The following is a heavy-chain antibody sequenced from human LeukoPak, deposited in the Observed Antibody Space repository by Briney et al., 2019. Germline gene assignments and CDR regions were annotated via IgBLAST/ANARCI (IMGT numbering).Heavy chain of an antibody. D-gene: IGHD4-11*01. CDR2: IWNDGSNK. V-gene: IGHV3-33*06. CDR3: AKDAPRGFDYSNALEH. CDR1: GFTFSHYG. J-gene: IGHJ5*02. Sequence: PGGSLRLSCATPGFTFSHYGMHWGRQAPGKGLEWVAVIWNDGSNKYYGDSVKGRFTISRDNSKNTLYLQMNSLTVEDTAVYYCAKDAPRGFDYSNALEHWGQGTLVTVSS.